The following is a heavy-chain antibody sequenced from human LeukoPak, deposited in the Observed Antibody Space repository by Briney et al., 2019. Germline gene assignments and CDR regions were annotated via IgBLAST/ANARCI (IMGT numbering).Heavy chain of an antibody. CDR3: AREKAMVRGVITWFDP. CDR2: INPNSGGT. D-gene: IGHD3-10*01. Sequence: ASVKVSCKASGGTFSSYAISWVRQAPGQGLEWMGWINPNSGGTNYAQKFQGRVTMTRDTSISTAYMELSRLRSDDTAVYYCAREKAMVRGVITWFDPWGQGTLVTVSS. CDR1: GGTFSSYA. V-gene: IGHV1-2*02. J-gene: IGHJ5*02.